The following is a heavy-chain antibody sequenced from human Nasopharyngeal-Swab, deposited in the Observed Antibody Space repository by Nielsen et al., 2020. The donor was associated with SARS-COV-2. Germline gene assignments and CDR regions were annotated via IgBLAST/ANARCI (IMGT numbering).Heavy chain of an antibody. CDR1: GDSIAYSTFY. CDR2: IYYNGNT. CDR3: VRSSSWYYFDY. J-gene: IGHJ4*02. Sequence: SETLSLTCTVSGDSIAYSTFYWGWTRQPPGKGLEWFGNIYYNGNTYQNPSLKSRLTISVDKSKNQFSLQLSSVTAADTAVYYCVRSSSWYYFDYWAQGTQVTVSS. D-gene: IGHD6-13*01. V-gene: IGHV4-39*01.